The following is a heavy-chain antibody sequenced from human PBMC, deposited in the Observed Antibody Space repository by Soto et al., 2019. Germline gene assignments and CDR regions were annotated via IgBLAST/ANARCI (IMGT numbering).Heavy chain of an antibody. CDR2: ISYDGSNK. Sequence: GGSLRLSCAASGFTFSSYGMHWVRQAPGKGLEWVAVISYDGSNKYYADSVKGRFTISRDNSKNTLYLQMNSLRAEDTAVYYCAKDSASYVTIFGVADYWGQGTLVTVSS. CDR1: GFTFSSYG. CDR3: AKDSASYVTIFGVADY. D-gene: IGHD3-3*01. J-gene: IGHJ4*02. V-gene: IGHV3-30*18.